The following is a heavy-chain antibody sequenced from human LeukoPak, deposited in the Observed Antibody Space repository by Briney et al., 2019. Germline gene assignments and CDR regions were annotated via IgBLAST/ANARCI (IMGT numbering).Heavy chain of an antibody. D-gene: IGHD3-3*01. CDR2: INHSGST. CDR1: GGSFSGYY. J-gene: IGHJ5*02. Sequence: SETLSLTCAVYGGSFSGYYWSWIRQPPGKGLEWIGEINHSGSTNYNPSLKSRVTISVDTSKNQFSLKLSSVTAADTAVYYCARGFPILEWLHGSRFDPWGQGTLVTVSS. V-gene: IGHV4-34*01. CDR3: ARGFPILEWLHGSRFDP.